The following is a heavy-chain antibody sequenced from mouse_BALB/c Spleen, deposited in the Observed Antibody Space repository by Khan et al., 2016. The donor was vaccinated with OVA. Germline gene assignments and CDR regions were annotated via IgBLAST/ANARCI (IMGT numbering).Heavy chain of an antibody. CDR3: ARSGYFAWFTY. J-gene: IGHJ3*01. D-gene: IGHD1-1*01. Sequence: VQLQQSGAELVRPGALVKLSCKPSGFNITDYYIHWVKQRPEQGLEWIGWIDPENGDPIYDPRFQGKAIITADTSSNTAYLQLSSLASEDTAVYYCARSGYFAWFTYWGQGTLVTVSA. CDR1: GFNITDYY. V-gene: IGHV14-1*02. CDR2: IDPENGDP.